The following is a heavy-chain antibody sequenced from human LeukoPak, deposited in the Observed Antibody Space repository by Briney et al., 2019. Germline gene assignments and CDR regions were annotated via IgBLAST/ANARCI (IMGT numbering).Heavy chain of an antibody. D-gene: IGHD6-13*01. V-gene: IGHV1-2*02. CDR3: ARDSSWFLFDI. CDR1: GYTFTGYY. J-gene: IGHJ3*02. Sequence: GASVKVSCKASGYTFTGYYMHGVRQAPGRGVEWMGWINPNSGGTNYAQKFQGRVTMSRDTSISTAYMELSRLRSDDTAVYYCARDSSWFLFDIWGQGTMVTVSS. CDR2: INPNSGGT.